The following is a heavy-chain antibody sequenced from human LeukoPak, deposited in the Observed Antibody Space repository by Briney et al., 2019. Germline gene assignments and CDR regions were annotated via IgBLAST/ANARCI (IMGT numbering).Heavy chain of an antibody. CDR1: GFTFSSYS. CDR2: ISGSGGST. CDR3: AKDREAVRGVVISLFDY. Sequence: GGSLRLSCAASGFTFSSYSMNWVRQAPGKGLEWVSAISGSGGSTYYADSVKGRFTISRDNSKNTLYLQMNSLRAEDTAVYYCAKDREAVRGVVISLFDYWGQGTLVTVSS. D-gene: IGHD3-10*01. J-gene: IGHJ4*02. V-gene: IGHV3-23*01.